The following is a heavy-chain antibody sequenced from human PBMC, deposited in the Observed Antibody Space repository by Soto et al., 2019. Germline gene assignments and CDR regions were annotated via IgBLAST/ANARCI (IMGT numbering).Heavy chain of an antibody. CDR3: ARGRGYDFWSGYRPYGMDV. CDR2: INHSGST. D-gene: IGHD3-3*01. V-gene: IGHV4-34*01. CDR1: GGSFSGYY. J-gene: IGHJ6*02. Sequence: LSLTCAVYGGSFSGYYWSWIRQPPGKGLEWIGEINHSGSTNYNPSLKSRVTISVDTSKNQFSLKLSSVTAADTAVYYCARGRGYDFWSGYRPYGMDVWGQGTTVTVYS.